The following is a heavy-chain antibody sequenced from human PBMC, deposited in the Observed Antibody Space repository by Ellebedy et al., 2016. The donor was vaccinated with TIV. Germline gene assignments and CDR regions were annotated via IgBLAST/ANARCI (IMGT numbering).Heavy chain of an antibody. J-gene: IGHJ4*02. CDR3: AKGRGGGSDSSAPRYYFDY. V-gene: IGHV3-23*01. Sequence: GESLKISCVGSGFSFSAYATAWVRQTPGKGLQWVSGIYRSSARTYYADSVEGRFIISRDNSKKTLYLQMNSLRAEDTAVYYCAKGRGGGSDSSAPRYYFDYWGLGTLVTVSS. CDR1: GFSFSAYA. CDR2: IYRSSART. D-gene: IGHD3-22*01.